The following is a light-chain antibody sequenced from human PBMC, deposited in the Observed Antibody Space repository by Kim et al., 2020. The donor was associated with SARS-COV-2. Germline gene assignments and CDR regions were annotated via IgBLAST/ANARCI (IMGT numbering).Light chain of an antibody. CDR1: QSVSDY. CDR3: HQQVSLT. V-gene: IGKV3-11*01. J-gene: IGKJ4*01. CDR2: DAS. Sequence: EIILTQSPATLSLSPGERATLSYRASQSVSDYLAWYQQKPGQAPRLLIYDASNRATGVPARFSGSGSGTDFTLTIGNLEPEDSAVYYCHQQVSLTFGAGTKVDIK.